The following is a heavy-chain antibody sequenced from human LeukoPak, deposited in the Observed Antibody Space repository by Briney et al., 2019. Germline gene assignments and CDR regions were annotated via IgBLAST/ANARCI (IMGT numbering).Heavy chain of an antibody. CDR3: ARRATPSPHFDY. CDR2: ISGSSDST. CDR1: GFILNNYA. D-gene: IGHD2-15*01. J-gene: IGHJ4*02. V-gene: IGHV3-23*01. Sequence: GGSLRLSCAASGFILNNYAMSWVRQAPGKGLEWVSAISGSSDSTYYADPMKGRFTISRDNSKNTLYLQMNSLRAEDTAIYYCARRATPSPHFDYWGQGTLVAVSS.